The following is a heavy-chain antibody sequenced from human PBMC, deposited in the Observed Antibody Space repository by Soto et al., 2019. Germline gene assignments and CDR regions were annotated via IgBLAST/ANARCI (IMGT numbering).Heavy chain of an antibody. Sequence: GASVKVSCKASGYTFTSYGISWVRQAPGQGLEWMGWISAYNGNTNYAQKLQGRFTMTTDTSTSTAYMELRSLRSDDTAVYYCLLDTAMVRSIDYWGQGTLVTVSS. CDR2: ISAYNGNT. V-gene: IGHV1-18*01. D-gene: IGHD5-18*01. CDR1: GYTFTSYG. CDR3: LLDTAMVRSIDY. J-gene: IGHJ4*02.